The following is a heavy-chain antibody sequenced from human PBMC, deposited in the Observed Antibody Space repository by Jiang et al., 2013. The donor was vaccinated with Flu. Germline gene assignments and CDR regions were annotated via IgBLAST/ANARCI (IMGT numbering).Heavy chain of an antibody. D-gene: IGHD2-15*01. CDR1: GYTFTGYY. CDR2: INPNSGGT. V-gene: IGHV1-2*02. Sequence: GAEVKKPGASVKVSCKASGYTFTGYYMHWVRQAPGQGLEWMGWINPNSGGTNYAQKFQGRVTMTRDTSISTAYMELSRLRSDDTAVYYCARDGVGYCSGGSCYAWFDPGAREPWSPSPQ. J-gene: IGHJ5*02. CDR3: ARDGVGYCSGGSCYAWFDP.